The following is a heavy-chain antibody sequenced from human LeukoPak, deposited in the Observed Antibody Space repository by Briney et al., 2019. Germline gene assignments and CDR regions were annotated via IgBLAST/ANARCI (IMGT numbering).Heavy chain of an antibody. Sequence: SETLSLTCTVSGGSIRSYYWSWIRHPPGKGLERIGYMFYSGSTNYNPSLKSRVTISGDTSGNQFSLKVNSVTAADTAVYYCARLDHHYYGMDVWGQGTTVTVSS. CDR3: ARLDHHYYGMDV. CDR2: MFYSGST. V-gene: IGHV4-59*08. J-gene: IGHJ6*02. CDR1: GGSIRSYY.